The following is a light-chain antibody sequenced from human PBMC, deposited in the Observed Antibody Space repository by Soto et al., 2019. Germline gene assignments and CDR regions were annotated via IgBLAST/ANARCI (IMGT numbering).Light chain of an antibody. V-gene: IGKV1-5*01. CDR2: DAS. J-gene: IGKJ1*01. CDR3: QQYNSYPWT. Sequence: DIQMTQSPSTLSASVGDRVTITCRASQSISSGLAWYQQKPGQAPKLLIYDASSLESGVPSRFSGSGSGTEFTLTISSLQPDDFATYYCQQYNSYPWTFGQGTKVEIK. CDR1: QSISSG.